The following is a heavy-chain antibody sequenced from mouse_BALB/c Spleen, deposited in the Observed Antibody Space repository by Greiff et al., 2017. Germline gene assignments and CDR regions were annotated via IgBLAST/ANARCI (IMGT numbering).Heavy chain of an antibody. D-gene: IGHD2-14*01. V-gene: IGHV1-9*01. CDR2: ILPGSGST. CDR1: GYTFSSYW. J-gene: IGHJ3*01. Sequence: VQLQQSGAELMKPGASVKISCKATGYTFSSYWIEWVKQRPGHGLEWIGEILPGSGSTNYNEKFKGKATFTADTSSNTAYMQLSSLTSEDSAVYYCARKGYRYDVGFAYWGQGTLVTVSA. CDR3: ARKGYRYDVGFAY.